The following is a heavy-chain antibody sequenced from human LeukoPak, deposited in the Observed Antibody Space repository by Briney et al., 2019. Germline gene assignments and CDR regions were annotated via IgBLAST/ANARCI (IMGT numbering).Heavy chain of an antibody. D-gene: IGHD3-10*01. J-gene: IGHJ6*03. V-gene: IGHV3-73*01. CDR1: GFTFSGSA. CDR3: TRVRRGVDYYYYYMDV. CDR2: IRSKANSYAT. Sequence: GGSLRLSCAASGFTFSGSAMHWVRQASGKGLEWVGRIRSKANSYATAYAASVKGRFTISRDDSKNTAYLQMNSLKTEDTAGYYCTRVRRGVDYYYYYMDVWGKGTTVTVSS.